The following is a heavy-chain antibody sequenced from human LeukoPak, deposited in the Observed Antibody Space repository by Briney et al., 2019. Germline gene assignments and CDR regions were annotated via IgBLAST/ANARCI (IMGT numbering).Heavy chain of an antibody. Sequence: SETLSLTCTVSGYSISSGHYWGWIRQPPGKGLEWIGSISQSGTTYYNPSLKSRVTISVDTSKNQFSLKLSSVTAADTAVYYCARDDYNNYDIFDFWGQGTMATVSS. CDR3: ARDDYNNYDIFDF. CDR1: GYSISSGHY. CDR2: ISQSGTT. D-gene: IGHD4-11*01. J-gene: IGHJ3*01. V-gene: IGHV4-38-2*02.